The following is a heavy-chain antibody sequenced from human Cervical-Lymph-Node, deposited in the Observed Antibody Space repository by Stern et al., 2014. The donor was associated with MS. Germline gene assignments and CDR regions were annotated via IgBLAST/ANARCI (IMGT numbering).Heavy chain of an antibody. CDR2: IYPGDSDS. D-gene: IGHD2-21*02. V-gene: IGHV5-51*01. CDR1: GYSFTTYR. J-gene: IGHJ4*02. CDR3: ARLPFCGGDCYPDY. Sequence: MQLVQSGAEVKKPGESLKISCKGSGYSFTTYRIAWVRQMPGQGLECMGIIYPGDSDSTYGPSFQGPVPLPAAKSISPAYLQWSTLKASDTAMYYCARLPFCGGDCYPDYWGQGTLVTVSS.